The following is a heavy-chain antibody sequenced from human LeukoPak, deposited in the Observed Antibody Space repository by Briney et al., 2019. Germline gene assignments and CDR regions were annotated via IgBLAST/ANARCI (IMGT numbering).Heavy chain of an antibody. J-gene: IGHJ4*02. CDR2: IIPIFGTA. V-gene: IGHV1-69*05. CDR3: ASARYYGSGGYFDY. CDR1: GGTFSSYA. Sequence: SVKVSCKASGGTFSSYAISWVRQAPGQGLEWMGGIIPIFGTANYAQKFQGRVTITTDESTSTAYRELSSLRSEDTAVYYCASARYYGSGGYFDYWGQGTLVTVSS. D-gene: IGHD3-10*01.